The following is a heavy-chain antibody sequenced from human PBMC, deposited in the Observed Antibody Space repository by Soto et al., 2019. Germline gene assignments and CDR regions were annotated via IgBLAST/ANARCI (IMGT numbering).Heavy chain of an antibody. CDR1: RASVSVGGYS. CDR2: IYDSETT. CDR3: ARERRYCSGGTCSDGLDV. D-gene: IGHD2-15*01. J-gene: IGHJ6*02. Sequence: TSETLSLTCVVSRASVSVGGYSWSWIRQPPGKALEWIGYIYDSETTYYNPSLKSRVSISVEKSKNQFSLRLSSVTAADTAVYYCARERRYCSGGTCSDGLDVWGQGTTVTVSS. V-gene: IGHV4-30-2*01.